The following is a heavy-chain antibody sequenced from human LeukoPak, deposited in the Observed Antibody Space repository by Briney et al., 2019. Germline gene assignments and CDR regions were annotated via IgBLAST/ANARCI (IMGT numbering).Heavy chain of an antibody. CDR3: ARDIYRGTDAYDM. V-gene: IGHV1-3*01. Sequence: GSVKVSCNASGYTFTTYAMHWVRQAPGQRLEWMGLINAGDDNTRYSENFQGRVTITKDTSANTAYMELSRLRSEDTAVYYCARDIYRGTDAYDMWGQGTMVTVSP. D-gene: IGHD3-10*01. J-gene: IGHJ3*02. CDR2: INAGDDNT. CDR1: GYTFTTYA.